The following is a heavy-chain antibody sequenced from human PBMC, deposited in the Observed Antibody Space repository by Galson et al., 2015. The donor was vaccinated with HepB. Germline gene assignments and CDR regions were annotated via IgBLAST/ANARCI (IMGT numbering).Heavy chain of an antibody. CDR1: GGSISSSSYY. D-gene: IGHD3-3*01. Sequence: ETLSLTCTVSGGSISSSSYYWGWIRQPPGKGLEWIGSIYYSGSTYYNPSLKSRATISVDTSKNQFSLKLSSVTAADTAVYYCARQIKKTRFLEWFPVNNWFDPWGQGTLVTVSS. J-gene: IGHJ5*02. CDR3: ARQIKKTRFLEWFPVNNWFDP. CDR2: IYYSGST. V-gene: IGHV4-39*01.